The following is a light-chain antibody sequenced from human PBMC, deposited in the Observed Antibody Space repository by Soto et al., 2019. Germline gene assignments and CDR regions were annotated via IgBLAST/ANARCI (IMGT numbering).Light chain of an antibody. J-gene: IGKJ4*01. V-gene: IGKV3-15*01. CDR3: QQYNNWPDS. CDR2: TTS. Sequence: EILMKQSPGTLSVSPGERVTLSCRASQSVGSNLAWYQQKPGQAPRLLIYTTSTRAPDIPARFSGSVSGTEFTLTISSLQSEDSAVYYCQQYNNWPDSFGGGTKVEIK. CDR1: QSVGSN.